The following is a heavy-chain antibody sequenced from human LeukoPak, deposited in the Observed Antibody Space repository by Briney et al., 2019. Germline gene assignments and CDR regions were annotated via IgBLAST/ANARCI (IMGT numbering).Heavy chain of an antibody. CDR2: INPNSGGT. CDR1: GYTFTGYY. CDR3: ARDPSYCSGGSCYDNWFDP. V-gene: IGHV1-2*02. Sequence: ASVKVSCKASGYTFTGYYMHWVRQAPGQGLEWRGWINPNSGGTNYAQKFQGRVTMTRDTSISTAYMELSRLRSDDTAVYYCARDPSYCSGGSCYDNWFDPWGQGTLVTVSS. J-gene: IGHJ5*02. D-gene: IGHD2-15*01.